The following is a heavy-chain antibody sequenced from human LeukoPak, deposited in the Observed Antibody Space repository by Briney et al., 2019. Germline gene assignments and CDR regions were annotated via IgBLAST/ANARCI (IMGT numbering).Heavy chain of an antibody. V-gene: IGHV3-23*01. CDR2: ITSSGAST. CDR1: DFTFTSYA. Sequence: GGSLRLSCVASDFTFTSYAMNWVRQAPGKGLEWASTITSSGASTNYADSAKGRFTISRDNSKNTLYLQMNSLRAEDTAEYYCAKGSMVRWDVWGQGTTVTVSS. J-gene: IGHJ6*02. CDR3: AKGSMVRWDV. D-gene: IGHD3-10*01.